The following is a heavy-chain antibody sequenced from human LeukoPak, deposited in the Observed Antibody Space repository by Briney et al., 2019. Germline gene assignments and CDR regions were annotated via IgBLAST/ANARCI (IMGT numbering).Heavy chain of an antibody. D-gene: IGHD7-27*01. CDR2: IYYSGTT. V-gene: IGHV4-39*01. J-gene: IGHJ4*02. CDR1: GGSISSSSYY. Sequence: SETLSLTCTVSGGSISSSSYYWDWIRQPPGKGLEWIGTIYYSGTTYYNPSLKSRVTISVDTSRNQFSLKLSSVTATDTAVYYCARPLTGEPGYWGQGTLVTVSS. CDR3: ARPLTGEPGY.